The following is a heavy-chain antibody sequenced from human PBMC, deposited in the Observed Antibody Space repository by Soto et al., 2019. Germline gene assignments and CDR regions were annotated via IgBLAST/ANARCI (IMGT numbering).Heavy chain of an antibody. D-gene: IGHD1-26*01. V-gene: IGHV3-30*03. J-gene: IGHJ4*02. CDR1: GFIFRNFG. CDR3: VQGASTAHQPLDS. Sequence: QVQLVESGGGVVQPGRSLRLSCAASGFIFRNFGMHWIRRAPGKGLEWVAVISGDGNDKYYPDSMKGRFTISRDNFNNPLYLQPNILRPEDTAVYHCVQGASTAHQPLDSWGQGVLVTVSS. CDR2: ISGDGNDK.